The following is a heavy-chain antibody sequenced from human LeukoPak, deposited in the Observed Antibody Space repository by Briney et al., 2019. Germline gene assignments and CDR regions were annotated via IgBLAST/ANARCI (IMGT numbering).Heavy chain of an antibody. CDR3: ATDPKYYDSSGYMYY. V-gene: IGHV1-2*02. D-gene: IGHD3-22*01. CDR2: INPNSGGT. J-gene: IGHJ4*02. Sequence: ASVKVSCKASGYTFTGYYMHWVRQAPGQGLEWMGWINPNSGGTNYAQKFQGRVTMTRDTSISTAYMELSRLRSDDTAVYYCATDPKYYDSSGYMYYWGQGTLVTVSS. CDR1: GYTFTGYY.